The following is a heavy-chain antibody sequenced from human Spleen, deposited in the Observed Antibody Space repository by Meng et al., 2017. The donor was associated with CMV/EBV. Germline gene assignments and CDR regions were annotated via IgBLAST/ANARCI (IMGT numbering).Heavy chain of an antibody. D-gene: IGHD4-17*01. CDR1: GGSVSSNSYY. CDR2: IYYSGST. V-gene: IGHV4-39*07. CDR3: ARDRLSDYSDIPMDV. J-gene: IGHJ6*02. Sequence: SETLSLTCTVSGGSVSSNSYYWAWIRQPPGKGLEWIGSIYYSGSTYYNPSLKSRVTISVDTSKNEFSLKVRSMTAADTAVYYCARDRLSDYSDIPMDVWGQGTTVTVSS.